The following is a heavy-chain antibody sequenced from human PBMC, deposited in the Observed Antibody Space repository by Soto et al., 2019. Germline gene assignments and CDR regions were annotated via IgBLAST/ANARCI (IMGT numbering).Heavy chain of an antibody. D-gene: IGHD2-15*01. Sequence: QVHLVQSGAEVRKPGASVKVSCKTSGYTFSKFGISWVRQAPGQGLQWMGWITAFNGNTNYEERFQGRVTMTTDTSTSTAYMELRNLRSDDTAVYYWARDLGGVEVPGVTRADVWGQGTTVTVSS. CDR2: ITAFNGNT. CDR3: ARDLGGVEVPGVTRADV. J-gene: IGHJ6*02. V-gene: IGHV1-18*01. CDR1: GYTFSKFG.